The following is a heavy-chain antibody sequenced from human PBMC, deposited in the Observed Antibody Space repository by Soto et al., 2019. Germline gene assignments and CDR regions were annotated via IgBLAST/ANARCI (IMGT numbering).Heavy chain of an antibody. V-gene: IGHV3-7*04. CDR2: IKQDGSEK. CDR1: GLILSNGW. J-gene: IGHJ4*02. Sequence: EGSLRLSCAASGLILSNGWMSWVRQAPGKGLEWVANIKQDGSEKYYVDSVKGRFTISRDNAKNSLYLQMNSLKAEDTAVYYCARDGFHWGQGT. CDR3: ARDGFH. D-gene: IGHD3-10*01.